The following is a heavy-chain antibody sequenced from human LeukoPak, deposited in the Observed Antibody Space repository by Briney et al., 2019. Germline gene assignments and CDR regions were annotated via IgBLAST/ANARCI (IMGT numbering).Heavy chain of an antibody. CDR2: IYGGGGSE. CDR1: GFTLNQFY. Sequence: GSPRPPRSASGFTLNQFYLKLVRQAPGEGLEWVSAIYGGGGSEYADSVKGRFTISRDNSKNTVYLQMNSLGAEDTAVYYCAKDRLPDGVWSIDYWGQGTLVTVSS. D-gene: IGHD2-8*02. J-gene: IGHJ4*02. CDR3: AKDRLPDGVWSIDY. V-gene: IGHV3-23*01.